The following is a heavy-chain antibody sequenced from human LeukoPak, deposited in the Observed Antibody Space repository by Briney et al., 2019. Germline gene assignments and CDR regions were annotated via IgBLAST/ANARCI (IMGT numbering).Heavy chain of an antibody. CDR1: GGSISSGDYY. V-gene: IGHV4-39*07. J-gene: IGHJ5*02. CDR3: ARVKGSIANWFDP. Sequence: PSETLSLTCTVSGGSISSGDYYWRWIRQPPGKGLEWIGSIYYSGSTYYNPSLKSRVTISVDTSKNQFSLKLSSVTAADTAVYYCARVKGSIANWFDPWGQGTLVTVSS. CDR2: IYYSGST.